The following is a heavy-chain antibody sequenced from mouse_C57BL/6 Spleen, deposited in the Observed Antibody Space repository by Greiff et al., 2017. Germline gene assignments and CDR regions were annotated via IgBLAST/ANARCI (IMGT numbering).Heavy chain of an antibody. CDR2: IDPETGGN. D-gene: IGHD2-9*01. CDR1: GYTFTDYE. Sequence: LQESGAELVRPGASVTLSCKASGYTFTDYEMHWVKQTPVHGLEWIGAIDPETGGNAYNQKFKGKAILTADKSSSTAYMELRSLTSEDSAVYYCTRSSPNVVTTPFAYWGQWPLVTVSA. V-gene: IGHV1-15*01. J-gene: IGHJ3*01. CDR3: TRSSPNVVTTPFAY.